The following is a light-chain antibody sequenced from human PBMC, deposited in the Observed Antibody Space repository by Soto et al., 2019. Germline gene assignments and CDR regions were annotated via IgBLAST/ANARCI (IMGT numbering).Light chain of an antibody. CDR1: QSVSKH. V-gene: IGKV3-15*01. Sequence: EIVMTQSPATLSVSPGERATLSCRASQSVSKHLAWYQQKPGQAPRLLIYGASTRATGVPARFSGSGSGTEFTLTISSLQSEDFAVYYCQQYYNWPPLTFGGGTKVEIK. J-gene: IGKJ4*01. CDR2: GAS. CDR3: QQYYNWPPLT.